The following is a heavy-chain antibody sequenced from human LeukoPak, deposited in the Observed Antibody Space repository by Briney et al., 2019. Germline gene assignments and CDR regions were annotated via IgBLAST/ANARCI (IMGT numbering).Heavy chain of an antibody. V-gene: IGHV3-30*02. CDR2: IRSDGSDT. J-gene: IGHJ4*02. D-gene: IGHD1-1*01. Sequence: PGGSLRLSCAASTFTFSSFGVHWVRQAPGKGLEWVTFIRSDGSDTYYADSVKGRFTISRDNSMNTLYLQMNSLRPEDTAVYYCAKDKGVRYFDYWGQGTLVTVSS. CDR3: AKDKGVRYFDY. CDR1: TFTFSSFG.